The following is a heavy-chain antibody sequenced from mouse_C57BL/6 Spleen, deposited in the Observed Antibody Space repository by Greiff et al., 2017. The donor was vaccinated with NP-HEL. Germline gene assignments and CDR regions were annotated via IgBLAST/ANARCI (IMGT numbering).Heavy chain of an antibody. V-gene: IGHV5-6*02. J-gene: IGHJ3*01. CDR3: GAFYGSSPFAD. CDR1: GFTFSSYG. CDR2: ISSGGSYT. D-gene: IGHD1-1*01. Sequence: DVKLVESGGDLVKPGGSLKLSCAASGFTFSSYGMSWVRQTPDKRLEWVATISSGGSYTYYPDSVKGRFTISRDNAKNTLYLQMSSLKSEDTAMYYCGAFYGSSPFADWGQGTLVTVSA.